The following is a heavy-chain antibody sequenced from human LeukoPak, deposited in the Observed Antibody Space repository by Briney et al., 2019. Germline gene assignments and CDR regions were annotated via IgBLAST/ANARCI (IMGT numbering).Heavy chain of an antibody. D-gene: IGHD3-10*01. V-gene: IGHV1-2*02. J-gene: IGHJ4*02. CDR1: GYTFTGFH. CDR3: ARERYYASGSVYNRIDY. Sequence: ASVKVSCKASGYTFTGFHVHWVRLTPGQGLEWLGWINPNSGGTNYAQKFQGRVTMTRDTSISTAYMELSRLRSDDTAVYYCARERYYASGSVYNRIDYWGQGSLVTVSS. CDR2: INPNSGGT.